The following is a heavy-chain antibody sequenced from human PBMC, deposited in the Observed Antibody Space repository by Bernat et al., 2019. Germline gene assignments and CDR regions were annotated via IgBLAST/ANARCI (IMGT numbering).Heavy chain of an antibody. CDR1: GASISSSNYY. CDR3: VRHAQSDTPVTAFDI. J-gene: IGHJ3*02. CDR2: INYSGST. D-gene: IGHD5-18*01. V-gene: IGHV4-39*01. Sequence: QLQLQESGPGLVKPSETLSLTCTVSGASISSSNYYLGWIRQPPGKGLEWIGSINYSGSTYYNPPLKSRVTISVDTSRNQFPLKMSSATAADTELSYCVRHAQSDTPVTAFDIWGQGTMVTVSS.